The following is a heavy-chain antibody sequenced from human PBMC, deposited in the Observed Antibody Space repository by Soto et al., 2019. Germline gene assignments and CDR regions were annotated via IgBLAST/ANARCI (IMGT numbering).Heavy chain of an antibody. CDR1: GGSISSGGYS. CDR3: ARLQHVGAAAGTFDY. D-gene: IGHD6-13*01. Sequence: SSETLSLTCAVSGGSISSGGYSWSWIRQPPGKGLEWIGYIYHSGSTYYNPSLKSRVTISVDRSKNQFSLKLSSVTAADTAVYYCARLQHVGAAAGTFDYWGQGTLVTVSS. J-gene: IGHJ4*02. V-gene: IGHV4-30-2*01. CDR2: IYHSGST.